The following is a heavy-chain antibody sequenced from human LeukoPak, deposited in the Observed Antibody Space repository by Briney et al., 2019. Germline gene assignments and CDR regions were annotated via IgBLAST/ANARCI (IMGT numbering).Heavy chain of an antibody. D-gene: IGHD5-12*01. CDR2: IIPIFGTA. CDR3: ARVLVARDYYYYYMDV. CDR1: GGTFSSYA. J-gene: IGHJ6*03. Sequence: GASVKVSCKASGGTFSSYAISWVRQAPGQGLEWMGGIIPIFGTANYAQKFQGRVTITADKSTSTAYMELSSLRSEDTAMYYCARVLVARDYYYYYMDVWGKGTTVTVSS. V-gene: IGHV1-69*06.